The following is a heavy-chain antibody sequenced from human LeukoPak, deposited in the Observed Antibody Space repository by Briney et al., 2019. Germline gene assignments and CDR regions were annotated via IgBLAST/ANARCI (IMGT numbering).Heavy chain of an antibody. CDR1: GYSIRSGDY. D-gene: IGHD3-10*01. V-gene: IGHV4-38-2*01. CDR3: ARGIYYLIEY. CDR2: IFHSGST. Sequence: PSETLSLTCAVSGYSIRSGDYSGWIRQSPGKGLEWIGNIFHSGSTYHNPSLKSRVTISVDTSKNEFSLKLSSVTAADTAVYYCARGIYYLIEYWGQGTLVTVSS. J-gene: IGHJ4*02.